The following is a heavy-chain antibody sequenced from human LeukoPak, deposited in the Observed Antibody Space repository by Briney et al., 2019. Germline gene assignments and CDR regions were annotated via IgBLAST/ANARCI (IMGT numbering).Heavy chain of an antibody. CDR2: IKSKTDDGTT. CDR1: GFTFSNAW. J-gene: IGHJ6*02. CDR3: TTDFAGSYYYYGMDV. Sequence: GGSLRLSCAAAGFTFSNAWMSWDRQAPGKGRGWVGRIKSKTDDGTTDYAAPVKGRFTISRDDSKNTLYLQMNSLKTEDTAVYYCTTDFAGSYYYYGMDVWGQGTTVTVSS. V-gene: IGHV3-15*01. D-gene: IGHD1-26*01.